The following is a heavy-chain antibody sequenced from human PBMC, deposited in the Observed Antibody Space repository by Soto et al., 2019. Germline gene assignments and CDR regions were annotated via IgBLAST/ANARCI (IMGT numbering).Heavy chain of an antibody. CDR2: ISYDGSNK. J-gene: IGHJ4*02. D-gene: IGHD5-18*01. CDR3: AKDRKDTAMVTDTPFFDY. CDR1: GFTFSSYG. Sequence: QVQLVESGGGVVQPGRSLRLSCAASGFTFSSYGMHWVRQAPGKGLEWVAVISYDGSNKYYADSVKGRFTISRDNSKNTLYLQMNSLRAEDTAVYYCAKDRKDTAMVTDTPFFDYWGQGTLVTVSS. V-gene: IGHV3-30*18.